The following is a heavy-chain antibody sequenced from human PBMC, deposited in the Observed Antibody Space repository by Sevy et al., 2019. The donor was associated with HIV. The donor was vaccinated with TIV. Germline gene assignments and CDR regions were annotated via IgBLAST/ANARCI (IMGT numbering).Heavy chain of an antibody. CDR2: INQDANEK. V-gene: IGHV3-7*01. D-gene: IGHD2-15*01. Sequence: GGSLRLSCAASGFTFSSFYMTWVRQAPGKGLEWVATINQDANEKCYVDSVKGRFTISRDNAKNSLYLQMNSLRAEDTTVYYCARGRYCVDGSCYLDYWGQGTLVTVSS. CDR1: GFTFSSFY. CDR3: ARGRYCVDGSCYLDY. J-gene: IGHJ4*02.